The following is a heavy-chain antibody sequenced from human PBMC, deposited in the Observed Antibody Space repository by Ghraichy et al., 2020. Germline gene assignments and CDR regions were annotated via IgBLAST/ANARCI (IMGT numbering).Heavy chain of an antibody. D-gene: IGHD4/OR15-4a*01. J-gene: IGHJ5*02. CDR3: ARVDYAGDL. CDR1: GYTFTGHH. Sequence: ASVKVSCKASGYTFTGHHIHWVRQAPGQGLEWIGRINPISGDTKYTPKLQGRVTMTRDTSISTAYIELSSLKSDDTAIYYCARVDYAGDLWGQGTLVTVSS. V-gene: IGHV1-2*06. CDR2: INPISGDT.